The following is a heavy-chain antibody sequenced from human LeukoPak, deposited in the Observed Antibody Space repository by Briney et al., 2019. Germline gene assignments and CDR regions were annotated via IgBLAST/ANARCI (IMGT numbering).Heavy chain of an antibody. Sequence: GGSLRLSCAASGFTFDDYAMHWVRQAPGKGLEWVSGISWNSGSIGYADSVKGRFTISRDNAKNSLYLQMNSLRAEDTALYYCAKDFSMIVDYFDYWGQGTLVTVSS. CDR1: GFTFDDYA. V-gene: IGHV3-9*01. D-gene: IGHD3-22*01. CDR2: ISWNSGSI. J-gene: IGHJ4*02. CDR3: AKDFSMIVDYFDY.